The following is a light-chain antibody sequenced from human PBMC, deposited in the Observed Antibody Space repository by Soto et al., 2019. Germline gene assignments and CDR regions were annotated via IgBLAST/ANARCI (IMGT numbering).Light chain of an antibody. J-gene: IGLJ1*01. CDR2: NVN. V-gene: IGLV2-18*01. CDR3: SLYASNGSLI. CDR1: TTDIDNYDS. Sequence: QSVLAPPPSVSGSPGQSVTISCTATTTDIDNYDSVSWYQQAPGTAPKLIIYNVNNRPSGAPDRFSGSTSGNTASLTISGLQAEDETDYFCSLYASNGSLIFGPGTKVTVL.